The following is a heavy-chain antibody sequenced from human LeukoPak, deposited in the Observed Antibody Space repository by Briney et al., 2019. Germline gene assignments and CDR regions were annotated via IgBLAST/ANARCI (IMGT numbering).Heavy chain of an antibody. CDR1: GYSISSGYY. CDR3: ARDLTYYYDSSGYGDAFDI. V-gene: IGHV4-38-2*02. D-gene: IGHD3-22*01. J-gene: IGHJ3*02. CDR2: IYHSGST. Sequence: SETLSLTCTVSGYSISSGYYWGWIRQPPGKGLEWTGSIYHSGSTYYNPSLKSRVTISVDTSKNQFSLKLSSVTAADTAVYYCARDLTYYYDSSGYGDAFDIWGQGTMVTVSS.